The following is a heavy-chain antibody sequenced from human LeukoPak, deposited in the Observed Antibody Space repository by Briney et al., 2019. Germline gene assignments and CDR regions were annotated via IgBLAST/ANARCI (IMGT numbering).Heavy chain of an antibody. V-gene: IGHV4-59*08. D-gene: IGHD4-17*01. J-gene: IGHJ4*02. CDR2: IYYTGTT. CDR3: ARLPVRANYYVDY. Sequence: PSETLSLTCTVSGGSISSYYWSWIRQPPGKGLEWIAYIYYTGTTNYNPSLKGRVTISVDTSKNQFSLKLSSVTATDTAVYYCARLPVRANYYVDYWGQGTLVTVSS. CDR1: GGSISSYY.